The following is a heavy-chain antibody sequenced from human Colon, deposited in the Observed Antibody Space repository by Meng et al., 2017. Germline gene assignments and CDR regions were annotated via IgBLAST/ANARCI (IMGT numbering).Heavy chain of an antibody. D-gene: IGHD3-16*01. CDR1: GGSFSGYY. V-gene: IGHV4-34*01. CDR3: ARIRPHLGGKTFDP. Sequence: QVQLKQWGAGVLKPSETLSLTCAGYGGSFSGYYWSWIRQPPGKGLEWIGEINHSGSTNYNPSLKSRVTISVDTSKNQFSLKLSSVTAADTAVYYCARIRPHLGGKTFDPWGQGTLVTVSS. CDR2: INHSGST. J-gene: IGHJ5*02.